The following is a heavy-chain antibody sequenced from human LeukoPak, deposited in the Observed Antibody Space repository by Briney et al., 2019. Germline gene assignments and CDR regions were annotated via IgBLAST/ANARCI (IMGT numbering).Heavy chain of an antibody. D-gene: IGHD6-13*01. CDR2: IRYDGSNK. J-gene: IGHJ4*02. CDR3: AKEYLDSSPYFDC. V-gene: IGHV3-30*02. Sequence: GGSLRLSCAASGFTFSSYGMHWVRLAPGKGLEWVAFIRYDGSNKYYADSVKGRFTISRGNSKNTLYLQMNSLRAEDTAVYYCAKEYLDSSPYFDCWGQGTLVTVSS. CDR1: GFTFSSYG.